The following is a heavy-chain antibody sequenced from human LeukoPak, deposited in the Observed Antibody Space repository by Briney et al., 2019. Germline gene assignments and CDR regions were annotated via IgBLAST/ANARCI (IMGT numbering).Heavy chain of an antibody. CDR3: ARDRRDITGTTSFDY. J-gene: IGHJ4*02. CDR2: ISSSGSTI. Sequence: PGGSLRLPCAASGFTFSSYEMNWVRQAPGKGLEWVSYISSSGSTIYYADSVKGRFTISRDNAKNSLYLQMNSLRAEDTAVYYCARDRRDITGTTSFDYWGQGTLVTVSS. D-gene: IGHD1-7*01. V-gene: IGHV3-48*03. CDR1: GFTFSSYE.